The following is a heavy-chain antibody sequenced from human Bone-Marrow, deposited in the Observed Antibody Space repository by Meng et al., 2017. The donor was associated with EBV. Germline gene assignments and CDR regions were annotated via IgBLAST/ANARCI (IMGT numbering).Heavy chain of an antibody. CDR1: GGSFSGYY. Sequence: QVQLQQWGAGLLKPSETLSLTCAVYGGSFSGYYWSWIRQPPGKGLEWIGEINHSGSTNYNPSLKSRVTISVDTSKNQFSLKLSSVTAADTAVYYCARGGGMSLIAAAGLYNWFDPWGQGTLVTVFS. V-gene: IGHV4-34*01. CDR2: INHSGST. D-gene: IGHD6-13*01. CDR3: ARGGGMSLIAAAGLYNWFDP. J-gene: IGHJ5*02.